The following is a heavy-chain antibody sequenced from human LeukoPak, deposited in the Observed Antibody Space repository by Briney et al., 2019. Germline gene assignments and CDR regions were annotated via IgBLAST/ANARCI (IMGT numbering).Heavy chain of an antibody. J-gene: IGHJ5*02. CDR3: ARVRDGYNYWFDP. CDR2: IYYSGST. D-gene: IGHD5-24*01. V-gene: IGHV4-59*01. CDR1: GGSISPYF. Sequence: SETLSLTCTLSGGSISPYFWSWIRQPPGKGLDWIGYIYYSGSTNYNPSLKSRVTISVDTSKNQFSLKLSSVTAADTAVYYCARVRDGYNYWFDPWGQGTLVTVSS.